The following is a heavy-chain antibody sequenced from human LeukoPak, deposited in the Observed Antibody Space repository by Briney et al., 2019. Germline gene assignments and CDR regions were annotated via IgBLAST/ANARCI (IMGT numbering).Heavy chain of an antibody. J-gene: IGHJ6*02. D-gene: IGHD3-10*01. CDR3: IMVRPRPDV. Sequence: PGGSLRLSSAASGFTFSSYDMSWVRQAPGKGLDWVSAVSSTGVSTYYADSVKGRFTISRDNSKNTLYLQMNSLRAEDTAVYYCIMVRPRPDVWGQGTTVTVSS. CDR2: VSSTGVST. V-gene: IGHV3-23*01. CDR1: GFTFSSYD.